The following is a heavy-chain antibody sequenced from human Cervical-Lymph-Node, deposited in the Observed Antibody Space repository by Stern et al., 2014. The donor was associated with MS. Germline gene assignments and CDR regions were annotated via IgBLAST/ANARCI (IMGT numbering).Heavy chain of an antibody. CDR2: ITVYNGNT. D-gene: IGHD3-16*01. Sequence: QVQLVQSGAEVKKPGASVNVSCKASGYTFSSFAITWVRQAPGQGLEWMGTITVYNGNTNYAQRVQDRVTMTTDTSTNTAYMEVRTRRSDDTAVYYWARGWGNTRHWGQGTLVTVSS. CDR1: GYTFSSFA. J-gene: IGHJ4*02. V-gene: IGHV1-18*01. CDR3: ARGWGNTRH.